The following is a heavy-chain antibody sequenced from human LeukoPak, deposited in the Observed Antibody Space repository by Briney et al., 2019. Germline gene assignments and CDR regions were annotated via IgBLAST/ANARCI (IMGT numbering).Heavy chain of an antibody. Sequence: SETLSLTCTVSGGSINSGSYYWTWIRQPAGKGLEWIGRIYTSGSTNYNPSLKSRVTISVDTSKNQFSLKLSSVTAADTAVYYCAREDAAGNPYYFDYWGQGTLVTVSS. CDR2: IYTSGST. V-gene: IGHV4-61*02. D-gene: IGHD6-13*01. J-gene: IGHJ4*02. CDR3: AREDAAGNPYYFDY. CDR1: GGSINSGSYY.